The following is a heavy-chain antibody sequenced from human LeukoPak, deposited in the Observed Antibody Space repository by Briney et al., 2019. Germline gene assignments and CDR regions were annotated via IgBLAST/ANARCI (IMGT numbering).Heavy chain of an antibody. CDR2: IFYSGST. Sequence: SETLSLTCTVSGGSISSYYWSWIRQPPGKGLEWIGYIFYSGSTNYNPSLKSRVTISIDTSKNQFSPKLNSVTTADTAVYYCTTGNHYLDYWGQGTLVTVSS. CDR3: TTGNHYLDY. D-gene: IGHD1-26*01. J-gene: IGHJ4*02. V-gene: IGHV4-59*01. CDR1: GGSISSYY.